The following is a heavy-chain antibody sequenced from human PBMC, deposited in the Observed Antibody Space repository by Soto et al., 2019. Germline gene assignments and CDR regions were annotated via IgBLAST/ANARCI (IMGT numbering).Heavy chain of an antibody. CDR3: ARSGASESRYSYGHFDY. CDR2: INTSGST. D-gene: IGHD5-18*01. Sequence: PSETLSLTCTVSGGSISYYHWSWIRQPAGKGLEWIGRINTSGSTNYNPSLKSRVTMSVDTSKNQFSLKLSSVTAADTAVYYCARSGASESRYSYGHFDYWGQGTLVTVSS. V-gene: IGHV4-4*07. CDR1: GGSISYYH. J-gene: IGHJ4*02.